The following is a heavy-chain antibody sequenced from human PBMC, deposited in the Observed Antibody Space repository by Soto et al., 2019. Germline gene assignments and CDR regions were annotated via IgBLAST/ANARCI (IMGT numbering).Heavy chain of an antibody. Sequence: ASVKVSCKAPGYTFTSYGISWGRKAPGQGLEWMGWISAYNGNTNYAQKLQGRVTMTTDTSTSTAYMELRSLRSDDTAVYYCARDRSGWYVELEQWGQGTLVTVSS. J-gene: IGHJ4*02. CDR2: ISAYNGNT. D-gene: IGHD6-19*01. CDR1: GYTFTSYG. CDR3: ARDRSGWYVELEQ. V-gene: IGHV1-18*01.